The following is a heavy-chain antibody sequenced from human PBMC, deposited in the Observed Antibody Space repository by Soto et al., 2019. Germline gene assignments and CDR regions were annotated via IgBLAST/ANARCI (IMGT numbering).Heavy chain of an antibody. Sequence: PGGSLRLSCAASGFTFSSYGMHWVRQAPGKGLEWVAVIWYDGSNKYYADSVKGRFTISRDNSKNTLYLQMNSLRAEDTAVYYCARGNSRECFDYWGQGTLVTVYS. J-gene: IGHJ4*02. CDR3: ARGNSRECFDY. CDR1: GFTFSSYG. V-gene: IGHV3-33*01. D-gene: IGHD3-10*01. CDR2: IWYDGSNK.